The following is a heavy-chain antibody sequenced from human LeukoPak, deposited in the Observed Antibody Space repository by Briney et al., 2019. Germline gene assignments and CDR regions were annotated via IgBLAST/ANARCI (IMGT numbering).Heavy chain of an antibody. Sequence: PGGSLRLSCAASGFTFSSYSMNWVRQAPGKGLVWVSYISYSSRTIYYADSVKGRFTISRDNSKNTLYLQMNSLRAEDTAVYYCARGEYNWNDLHLWGQGTLVTVSS. CDR1: GFTFSSYS. J-gene: IGHJ5*02. CDR2: ISYSSRTI. CDR3: ARGEYNWNDLHL. V-gene: IGHV3-48*01. D-gene: IGHD1-20*01.